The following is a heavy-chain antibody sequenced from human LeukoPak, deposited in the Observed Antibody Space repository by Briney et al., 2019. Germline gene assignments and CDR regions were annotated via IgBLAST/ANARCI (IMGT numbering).Heavy chain of an antibody. V-gene: IGHV3-49*04. CDR2: IRRRAYGGAA. Sequence: GGSLRLSCTTCGFAFDDFAMSWVRQPAGKGLEWVGFIRRRAYGGAAEYAASVKGRFIISRDDSKGIAYLQMNSLKTEDTAVYYCSRNGLVDFEYWGQGSRVIVSP. CDR3: SRNGLVDFEY. J-gene: IGHJ4*02. CDR1: GFAFDDFA.